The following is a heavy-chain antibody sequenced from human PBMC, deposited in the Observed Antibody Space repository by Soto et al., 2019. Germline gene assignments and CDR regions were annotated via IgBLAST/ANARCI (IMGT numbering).Heavy chain of an antibody. J-gene: IGHJ5*02. CDR1: GGYFSGYY. CDR3: TRPDFYFASGDWSS. V-gene: IGHV4-34*01. D-gene: IGHD3-10*01. CDR2: INHSGST. Sequence: SETLSLTCAVYGGYFSGYYWSWIRQPPGKGLEWIGEINHSGSTNYSPSFQGQVTISADKSINTVYLQWSSLKVSDTAIYYCTRPDFYFASGDWSSWGQGTLVTVSS.